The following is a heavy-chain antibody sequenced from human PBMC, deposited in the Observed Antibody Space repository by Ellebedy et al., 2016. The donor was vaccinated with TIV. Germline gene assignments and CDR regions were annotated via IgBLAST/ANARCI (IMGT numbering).Heavy chain of an antibody. D-gene: IGHD1-26*01. CDR3: AKSQVGATFFDY. CDR2: ISYDGSNE. Sequence: PGGSLRLSCAASGFTFSSYAMHCVRQAPGKGLEWVAVISYDGSNEYYADSVKGRFTISRDDSKNTLYLQMHSLKAEDTALYYCAKSQVGATFFDYWGQGTLVTVSS. J-gene: IGHJ4*02. V-gene: IGHV3-30*07. CDR1: GFTFSSYA.